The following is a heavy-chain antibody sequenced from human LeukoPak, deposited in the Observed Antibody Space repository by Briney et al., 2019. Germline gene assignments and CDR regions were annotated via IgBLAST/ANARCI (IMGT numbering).Heavy chain of an antibody. CDR1: GFTFSSYA. CDR3: ARWAPYSSSWYFDY. D-gene: IGHD6-13*01. Sequence: GRSLRLSCAASGFTFSSYAMHWVRQAPGKGLEWVAVTSYDGSNKYYADSVKGRFTISRDNSKNTLYLQMNSLRAEDTAVYYCARWAPYSSSWYFDYWGQGTLVTVSS. V-gene: IGHV3-30*04. CDR2: TSYDGSNK. J-gene: IGHJ4*02.